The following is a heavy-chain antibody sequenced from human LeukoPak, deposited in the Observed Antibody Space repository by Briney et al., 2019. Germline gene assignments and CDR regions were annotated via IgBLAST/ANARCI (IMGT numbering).Heavy chain of an antibody. D-gene: IGHD3-16*01. CDR1: GFTFSSYG. CDR2: IWYDGSNK. CDR3: AKDLMTYMITFGPQGY. Sequence: GGPLRLPFAASGFTFSSYGMHWVRPAPGKGLEGVAVIWYDGSNKYYADSVRGRFTISRDNSKNTLYLQLNSLRAEDTAVYYCAKDLMTYMITFGPQGYWGQGTLVTVSS. J-gene: IGHJ4*02. V-gene: IGHV3-33*06.